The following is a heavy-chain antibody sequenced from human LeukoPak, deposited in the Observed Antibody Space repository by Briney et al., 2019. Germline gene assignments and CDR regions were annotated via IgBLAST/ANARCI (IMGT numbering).Heavy chain of an antibody. CDR2: IYSGGST. CDR1: GFTVSSNY. D-gene: IGHD3-22*01. J-gene: IGHJ6*02. CDR3: ARDGSSGWYGMDV. Sequence: PGGSLRLSCAASGFTVSSNYMCWVRQAPGKGLEWVSVIYSGGSTYYADSVKGRFTISRHNSKNTLYLQMNSLRAEDTAVYYCARDGSSGWYGMDVWGQGTTVTVSS. V-gene: IGHV3-53*04.